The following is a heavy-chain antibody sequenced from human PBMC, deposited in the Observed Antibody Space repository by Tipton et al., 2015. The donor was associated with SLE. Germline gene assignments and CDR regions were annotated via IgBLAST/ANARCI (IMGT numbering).Heavy chain of an antibody. D-gene: IGHD1-1*01. CDR3: ARGASPPATAGTVWFDP. CDR2: IHHSGST. J-gene: IGHJ5*02. V-gene: IGHV4-31*03. Sequence: GLVKPSETLSLTCTVSGDSISSGVYYWSWIRQRPGKGLEWFGYIHHSGSTYYSPSLKSRVTISVDTSKNQFSLKLSSVTAADTSVYYCARGASPPATAGTVWFDPWGQGALVTVSS. CDR1: GDSISSGVYY.